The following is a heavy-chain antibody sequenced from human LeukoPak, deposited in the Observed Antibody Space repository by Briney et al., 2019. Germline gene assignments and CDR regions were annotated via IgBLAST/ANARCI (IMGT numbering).Heavy chain of an antibody. CDR2: INAGNGNT. J-gene: IGHJ6*02. Sequence: ASVKVSCKASGYTFTSYAMHWVRQAPGQRLEWMGWINAGNGNTKYSQKFQGRVTITRDTSASTAHMELSSLRSEDTAMYYCARGDFWSGHGMDVWGQGTTVTVSS. CDR1: GYTFTSYA. CDR3: ARGDFWSGHGMDV. V-gene: IGHV1-3*01. D-gene: IGHD3-3*01.